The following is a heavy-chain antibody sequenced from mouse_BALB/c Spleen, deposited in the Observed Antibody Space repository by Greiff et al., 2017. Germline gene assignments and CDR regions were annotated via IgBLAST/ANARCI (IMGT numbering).Heavy chain of an antibody. V-gene: IGHV1-15*01. Sequence: QVQLQQSGAELVRPGASVTLSCKASGYTFTDYEMHWVKQTPVHGLEWIGAIDPETGGTAYNQKFKGKATLTADKSSSTAYMELRSLTSEDSAVYYCTRSDGYYIDYWGQGTTLTVSS. J-gene: IGHJ2*01. D-gene: IGHD2-3*01. CDR2: IDPETGGT. CDR1: GYTFTDYE. CDR3: TRSDGYYIDY.